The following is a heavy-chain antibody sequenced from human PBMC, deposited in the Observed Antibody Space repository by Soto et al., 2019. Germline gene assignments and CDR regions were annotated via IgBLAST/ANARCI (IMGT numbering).Heavy chain of an antibody. D-gene: IGHD4-17*01. Sequence: GGSLRLSCSASGFTFSSYAMHWVRQAPGKGLEYVSAISSNGGSTYYADSVKGRFTISRDNSKNTLYLQMSSLRAEDTAVYYCVRIDYGGNSHINYYYYGMDVWGQGTTVTVSS. CDR2: ISSNGGST. CDR3: VRIDYGGNSHINYYYYGMDV. V-gene: IGHV3-64D*08. J-gene: IGHJ6*02. CDR1: GFTFSSYA.